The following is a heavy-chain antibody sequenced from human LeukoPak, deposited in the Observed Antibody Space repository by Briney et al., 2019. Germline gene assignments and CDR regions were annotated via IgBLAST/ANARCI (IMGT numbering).Heavy chain of an antibody. J-gene: IGHJ4*02. V-gene: IGHV3-33*01. CDR2: IWYDGSNK. CDR1: GFTFSSYG. D-gene: IGHD6-19*01. CDR3: ARARFIAVPFDY. Sequence: GGSLRLSCAASGFTFSSYGMHWVRQAPGKGLEWAAVIWYDGSNKYYADSVKGRLTISRDNSKNTLYLQMNSLRAEDTAVYYCARARFIAVPFDYWGQGTLVTVSS.